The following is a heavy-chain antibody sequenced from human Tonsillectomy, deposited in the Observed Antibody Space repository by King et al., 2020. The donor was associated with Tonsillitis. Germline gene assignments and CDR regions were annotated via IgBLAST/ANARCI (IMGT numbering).Heavy chain of an antibody. CDR2: LRGGGDSS. J-gene: IGHJ4*02. Sequence: VQLVESGGGLVQPGGSLRLSCAASVFTFSTSAMSWVRPAPGMGLAWVSALRGGGDSSYYADSVKGRFTVSRDISKTTLYLQMNSLRADDTAVYYCARNGYFYHSSGFYYIDYFDSWGQGTLLTVSS. CDR1: VFTFSTSA. CDR3: ARNGYFYHSSGFYYIDYFDS. V-gene: IGHV3-23*04. D-gene: IGHD3-22*01.